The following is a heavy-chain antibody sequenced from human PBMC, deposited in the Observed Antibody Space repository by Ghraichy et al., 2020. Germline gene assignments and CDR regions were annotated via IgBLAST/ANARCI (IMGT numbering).Heavy chain of an antibody. CDR3: VRHGSLELVHSDY. Sequence: SETLSLTCAVSGVSTGSSNYYWGWIRQPPGKGLEWIGSIFNSGRTHYNPSLASRVTISGDSSKNQFSLELSSVTTADTAVYYCVRHGSLELVHSDYWGQGTLVTVSS. V-gene: IGHV4-39*01. CDR1: GVSTGSSNYY. J-gene: IGHJ4*02. D-gene: IGHD1-7*01. CDR2: IFNSGRT.